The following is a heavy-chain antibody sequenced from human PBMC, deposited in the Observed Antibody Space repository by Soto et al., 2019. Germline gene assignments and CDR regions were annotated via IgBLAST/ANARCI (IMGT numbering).Heavy chain of an antibody. CDR1: GITFSSYA. J-gene: IGHJ4*02. CDR3: AKSKERAARYYFDY. CDR2: ISGSGGST. V-gene: IGHV3-23*01. Sequence: GGPLRLSCAVSGITFSSYAMRWVREAPGKGLEWVSAISGSGGSTYYAESVKGRFTITRDNSKNTLYLQMNSLGAEDTAVYYCAKSKERAARYYFDYWGQGTLVTVYS.